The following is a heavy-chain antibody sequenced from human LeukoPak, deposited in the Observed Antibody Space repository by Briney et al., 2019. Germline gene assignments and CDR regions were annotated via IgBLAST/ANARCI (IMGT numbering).Heavy chain of an antibody. Sequence: GGSLRLSCAASGFTFDDYAMHWVRQAPGKGLEWVSYISSSGSTIYYADSVRGRFTISRDNAKNSLYLQMNSLRAEDTAVYYCARSRLGDYLYYFDYWGQGTLVTVSS. J-gene: IGHJ4*02. CDR1: GFTFDDYA. V-gene: IGHV3-48*03. D-gene: IGHD4-17*01. CDR3: ARSRLGDYLYYFDY. CDR2: ISSSGSTI.